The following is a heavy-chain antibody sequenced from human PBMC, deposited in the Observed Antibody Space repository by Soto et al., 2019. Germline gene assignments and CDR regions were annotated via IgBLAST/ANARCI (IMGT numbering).Heavy chain of an antibody. Sequence: SVKVSCKASGFTFTSSAVQWVRQARGQRLEWIGWIVVGSGNTNYAQKFQGRVTMTRDTSISTAYMELSRLRSDDTAVYYCARDPYNWNDQWFDPWGQGTLVTVSS. CDR2: IVVGSGNT. V-gene: IGHV1-58*01. CDR3: ARDPYNWNDQWFDP. J-gene: IGHJ5*02. CDR1: GFTFTSSA. D-gene: IGHD1-1*01.